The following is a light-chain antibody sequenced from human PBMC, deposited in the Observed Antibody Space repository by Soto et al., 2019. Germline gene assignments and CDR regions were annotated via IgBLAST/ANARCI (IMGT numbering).Light chain of an antibody. V-gene: IGKV3-15*01. CDR3: HQYNNWPPIT. CDR2: DTS. CDR1: QSVSSY. Sequence: EIGLKQSPATLSLYKGERATLSCRASQSVSSYLAWYQQKPGQVPRLLIYDTSTRASGIPARFSGSGSGTEFTITIISLQYEDFAVYYCHQYNNWPPITFGHGTILDIK. J-gene: IGKJ5*01.